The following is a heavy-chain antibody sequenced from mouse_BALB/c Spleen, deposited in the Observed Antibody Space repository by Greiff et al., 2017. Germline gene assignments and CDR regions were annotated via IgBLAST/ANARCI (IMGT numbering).Heavy chain of an antibody. CDR3: ARSGAYSYYAMDY. Sequence: VKLQESGAELAKPGASVKMSCKASGYTFTSYWMHWVKQRPGQGLEWIGYINPSTGYTEYNQKFKDKATLTADKSSSTAYMQLSSLTSEDSAVYYCARSGAYSYYAMDYWGQGTSVTVSS. CDR2: INPSTGYT. D-gene: IGHD2-12*01. J-gene: IGHJ4*01. CDR1: GYTFTSYW. V-gene: IGHV1-7*01.